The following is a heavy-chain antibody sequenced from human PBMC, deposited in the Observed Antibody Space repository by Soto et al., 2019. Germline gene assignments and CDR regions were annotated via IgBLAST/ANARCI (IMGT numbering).Heavy chain of an antibody. CDR1: GGTFSSYA. CDR3: ASSRKDYYYYGMDV. CDR2: IIPIFGTP. D-gene: IGHD6-13*01. J-gene: IGHJ6*02. V-gene: IGHV1-69*12. Sequence: QVQLVQSGAEVKKPGSSVKVSCKASGGTFSSYAISWVRQAPGQGLEWMGGIIPIFGTPNYAQKFQGRVTLTADESTSTAYMELRSLRSEDTAMYYCASSRKDYYYYGMDVWGQGPTVTVSS.